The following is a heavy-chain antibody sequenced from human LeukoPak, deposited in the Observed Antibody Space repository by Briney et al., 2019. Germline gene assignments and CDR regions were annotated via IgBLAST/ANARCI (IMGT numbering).Heavy chain of an antibody. J-gene: IGHJ4*02. CDR1: GFSFSMYS. CDR3: AKEGDYVWGSYRLKYFDY. CDR2: ISDNGAVT. V-gene: IGHV3-23*01. Sequence: GGSLRLSCAASGFSFSMYSMSWIRQAPGKGLEWVSVISDNGAVTFYADSVKGRFTISRDNSKNTLYLQMNSLRAEDTAVYYCAKEGDYVWGSYRLKYFDYWGQGTLVTVSS. D-gene: IGHD3-16*02.